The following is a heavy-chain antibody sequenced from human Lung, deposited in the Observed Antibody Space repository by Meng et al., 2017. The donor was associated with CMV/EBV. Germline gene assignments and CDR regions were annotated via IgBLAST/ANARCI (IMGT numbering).Heavy chain of an antibody. V-gene: IGHV3-23*01. CDR2: ISGSGGAT. D-gene: IGHD6-13*01. J-gene: IGHJ4*02. CDR1: GFDFTTYA. Sequence: SXAASGFDFTTYAMTWVRQAPGRGLEWVSSISGSGGATYYAASVKGRFTVSRDNSKNTLFLQINSLRAEDTALYYCAKGARMAGAGPDYWCQGTLVTVSS. CDR3: AKGARMAGAGPDY.